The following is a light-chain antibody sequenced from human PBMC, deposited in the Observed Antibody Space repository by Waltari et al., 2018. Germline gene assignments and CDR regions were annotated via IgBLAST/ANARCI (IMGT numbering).Light chain of an antibody. Sequence: DIVMTQSPDSLTVSLGERATINCKSSQSVINSADNKNKLAWYQQKAGQPPKLLIYWASTRESGVPDRFSGSGSGTDFTLTIRSLQAEDVAVYYCQQYYRVPFTFGPGTKVDIK. CDR2: WAS. V-gene: IGKV4-1*01. CDR1: QSVINSADNKNK. J-gene: IGKJ3*01. CDR3: QQYYRVPFT.